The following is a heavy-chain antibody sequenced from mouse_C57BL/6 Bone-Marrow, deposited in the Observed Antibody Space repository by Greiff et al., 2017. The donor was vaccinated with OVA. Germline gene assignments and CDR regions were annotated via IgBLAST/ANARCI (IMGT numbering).Heavy chain of an antibody. CDR2: TFYSGIT. J-gene: IGHJ2*01. CDR1: GFSINSYCY. Sequence: EVQLVESGPSLVRPSQTLSLTCTVSGFSINSYCYWIWIRQFPGNKLEYIGYTFYSGITYYNPPLESRTYITSDTSKNQFSLKLSSVTTEDTATYYCARDNDYDEGFDYWGQGTTLTVSS. CDR3: ARDNDYDEGFDY. D-gene: IGHD2-4*01. V-gene: IGHV3-3*01.